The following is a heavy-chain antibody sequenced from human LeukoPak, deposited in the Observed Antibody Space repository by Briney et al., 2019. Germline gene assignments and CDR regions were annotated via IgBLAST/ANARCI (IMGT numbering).Heavy chain of an antibody. V-gene: IGHV3-7*01. CDR1: RFTLSTYW. J-gene: IGHJ4*02. CDR3: ARGVPYDSWSGPHYSDY. Sequence: GGSLRLSCAASRFTLSTYWMSWVRQAPGKGLEWVAHIKQDGSQEYYVDSVKGRFTISRDSARNSLYLQMNSLRAEDTAVYYCARGVPYDSWSGPHYSDYWGQGTLVTVSS. D-gene: IGHD3-3*01. CDR2: IKQDGSQE.